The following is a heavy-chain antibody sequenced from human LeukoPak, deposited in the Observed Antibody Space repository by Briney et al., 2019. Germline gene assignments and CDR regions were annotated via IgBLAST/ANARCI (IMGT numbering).Heavy chain of an antibody. CDR3: AKDIGPMVRGVIDY. CDR2: ISWNSGSI. J-gene: IGHJ4*02. Sequence: GGSLRLSCAASGFTVSSNYMSWVRQAPGKGLEWVSGISWNSGSIGYADSVKGRFTISRDNAKNSLYLQMNSLRAEDTALYYCAKDIGPMVRGVIDYWGQGTLVTVSS. D-gene: IGHD3-10*01. V-gene: IGHV3-9*01. CDR1: GFTVSSNY.